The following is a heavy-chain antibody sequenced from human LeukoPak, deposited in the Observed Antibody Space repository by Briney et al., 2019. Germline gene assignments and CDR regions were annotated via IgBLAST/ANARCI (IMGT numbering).Heavy chain of an antibody. D-gene: IGHD3-16*01. V-gene: IGHV4-59*01. CDR2: IYYSGST. CDR3: ARITVSPFHAFDI. Sequence: SETLSLTCTVSGGSISSYYWSWIRQPPGKGLEWIGYIYYSGSTNYNPSLKSRVTISVDTSKNQFSLKLSSVTAADTAVYYCARITVSPFHAFDIWGQGTMVTVSS. J-gene: IGHJ3*02. CDR1: GGSISSYY.